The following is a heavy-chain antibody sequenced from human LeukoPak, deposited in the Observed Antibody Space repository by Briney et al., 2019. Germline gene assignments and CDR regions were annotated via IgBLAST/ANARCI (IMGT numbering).Heavy chain of an antibody. V-gene: IGHV1-2*02. J-gene: IGHJ6*04. CDR1: GYTFTGYY. D-gene: IGHD1-14*01. Sequence: GASVKVSCKASGYTFTGYYMHWVRQAPGQGLEGMGWINPNSGGTNYAQKFQGRVTITRDTSISTAYMELSRLRSDDTAVYYCARVPSYQTRYSFLDVWGKGTTVTVSS. CDR2: INPNSGGT. CDR3: ARVPSYQTRYSFLDV.